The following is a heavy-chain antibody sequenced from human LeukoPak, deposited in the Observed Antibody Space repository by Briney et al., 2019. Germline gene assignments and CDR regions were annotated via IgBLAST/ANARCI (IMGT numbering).Heavy chain of an antibody. CDR2: INYSGST. D-gene: IGHD3-10*01. V-gene: IGHV4-31*03. Sequence: PSQTLSLTCIVSGGSISNGGHYWSWIRQHPGKGLEWIGYINYSGSTYYNPSLKSRVTISVDTSQNQFSLKLSSVTAADTAVYYCASSGYYGFNYFDYWGQGTLVTVSS. CDR3: ASSGYYGFNYFDY. J-gene: IGHJ4*02. CDR1: GGSISNGGHY.